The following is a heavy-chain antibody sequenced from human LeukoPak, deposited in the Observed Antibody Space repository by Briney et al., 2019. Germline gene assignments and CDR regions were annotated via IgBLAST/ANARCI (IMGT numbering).Heavy chain of an antibody. CDR3: ARQDRYSYEPAP. D-gene: IGHD5-18*01. CDR1: GYRFTSYW. CDR2: IYPGDSDT. Sequence: GESLKISCKGSGYRFTSYWIGWVRQLPGKGLEWMGIIYPGDSDTRYSPSFQGQVTTSADKSISTAYLQWSSLKASDTAMYYCARQDRYSYEPAPWGQGTLVTVSS. J-gene: IGHJ5*02. V-gene: IGHV5-51*01.